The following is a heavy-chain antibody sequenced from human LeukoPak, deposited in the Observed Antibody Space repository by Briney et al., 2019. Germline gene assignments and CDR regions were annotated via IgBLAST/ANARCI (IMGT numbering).Heavy chain of an antibody. Sequence: EASVTVSCTASGYTFTSHGISWVRQAPGQGLEWMGWISAYNGNTNYAQKLQGRVTMTTDTSTSTAYMELRSLRSDDTAVYYCARQDSSGYSTSDSDYWGQGTLATVSS. CDR3: ARQDSSGYSTSDSDY. V-gene: IGHV1-18*04. D-gene: IGHD3-22*01. CDR1: GYTFTSHG. CDR2: ISAYNGNT. J-gene: IGHJ4*02.